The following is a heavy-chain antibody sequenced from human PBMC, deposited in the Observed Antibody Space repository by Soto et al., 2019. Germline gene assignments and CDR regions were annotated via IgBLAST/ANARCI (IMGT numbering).Heavy chain of an antibody. D-gene: IGHD3-22*01. J-gene: IGHJ4*02. Sequence: GGSLRLSCAASGFTFSSYGMHWVRQAPGKGLEWVAVISYDGSNKYYADSVKGRFTISRDNSKNTLYLQMNSLRAEDTAVYYCAKEYYYDSSGPIDYWGQGT. CDR2: ISYDGSNK. V-gene: IGHV3-30*18. CDR1: GFTFSSYG. CDR3: AKEYYYDSSGPIDY.